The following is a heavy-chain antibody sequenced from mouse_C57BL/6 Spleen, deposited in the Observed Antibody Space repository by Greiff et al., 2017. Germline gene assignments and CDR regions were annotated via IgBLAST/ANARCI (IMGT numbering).Heavy chain of an antibody. CDR1: GYSITSGYY. CDR2: ISYDGSN. Sequence: EVKLLESGPGLVKPSQSLSLTCSVTGYSITSGYYWNWIRQFPGNKLEWMGYISYDGSNNYNPSLKNRISITRDTSKNQFFLKLNSVTTEDTATYYCAREGEDFFYAMDYWGQGTSVTVSS. CDR3: AREGEDFFYAMDY. J-gene: IGHJ4*01. V-gene: IGHV3-6*01.